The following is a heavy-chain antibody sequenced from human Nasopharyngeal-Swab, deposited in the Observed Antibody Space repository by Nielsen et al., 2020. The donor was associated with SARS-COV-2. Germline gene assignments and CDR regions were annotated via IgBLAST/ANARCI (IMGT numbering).Heavy chain of an antibody. Sequence: GESLKISCAASGFTFSSYAMHWVRQAPGKGLECVAVISYDGGNEYFADSVKGRFTISRDNSKNTVFLQMNSLRTEDTAVYYCARDYRGYSYVTPGYWGQGTLVTVSS. D-gene: IGHD5-18*01. CDR2: ISYDGGNE. V-gene: IGHV3-30*04. J-gene: IGHJ4*02. CDR1: GFTFSSYA. CDR3: ARDYRGYSYVTPGY.